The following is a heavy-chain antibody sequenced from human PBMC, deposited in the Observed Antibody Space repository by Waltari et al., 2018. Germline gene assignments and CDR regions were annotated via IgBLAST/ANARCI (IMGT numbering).Heavy chain of an antibody. CDR2: VNQGGST. CDR1: GGSFSAYY. J-gene: IGHJ4*02. CDR3: ASGVLRFLEWQLIDS. V-gene: IGHV4-34*02. D-gene: IGHD3-3*01. Sequence: QVQLQQWGAGFLKPSETLSLTCAVYGGSFSAYYWSWIRQPPGKGLEWIAEVNQGGSTNYNPSLKSRATVSIDTSKNQFSLNLDSLTAADTAVYYCASGVLRFLEWQLIDSWGQGTLVTVSS.